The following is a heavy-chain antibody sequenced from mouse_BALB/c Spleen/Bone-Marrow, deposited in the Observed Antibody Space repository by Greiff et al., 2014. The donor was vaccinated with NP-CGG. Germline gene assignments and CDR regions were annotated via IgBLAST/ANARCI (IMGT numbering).Heavy chain of an antibody. CDR2: ISSGGSYT. Sequence: EVKLVESGGGLVKPGGSLKLSCAASGFTFSSYAMSWVRQTPEKRLEWVATISSGGSYTYYPDSVKGRFTISRDNAKNTLYLQMSSLKFEDTAMYYCTKIYYGYDGGYYYAMDYWGQGTSVTVSS. V-gene: IGHV5-6-4*01. J-gene: IGHJ4*01. D-gene: IGHD2-2*01. CDR1: GFTFSSYA. CDR3: TKIYYGYDGGYYYAMDY.